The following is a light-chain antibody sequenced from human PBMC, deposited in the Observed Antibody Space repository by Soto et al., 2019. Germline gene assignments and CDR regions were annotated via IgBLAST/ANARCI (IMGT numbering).Light chain of an antibody. J-gene: IGKJ1*01. CDR3: QQYNSYSRT. V-gene: IGKV1-8*01. CDR2: AAS. CDR1: QGISSY. Sequence: IRRTQAPSSLCASTGEIVTITCRASQGISSYLAWYQQKPGKAPKLLIYAASTLQSGVPSRFSGSGSGTEFTLTISSLQPDDFATYYCQQYNSYSRTFGQGTKVDIK.